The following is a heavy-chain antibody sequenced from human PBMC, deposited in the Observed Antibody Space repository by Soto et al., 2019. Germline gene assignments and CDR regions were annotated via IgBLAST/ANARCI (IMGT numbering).Heavy chain of an antibody. J-gene: IGHJ6*02. Sequence: ASVKVSCKASGYTFTSYAMHWARQAPGQRLEWMGWINAGNGNTKYSQKFQGRVTITRDTSASTAYMELSSLRSEDTAVYSCASSSSNSALLDYYYYGMDVCGQGNTVTVSS. D-gene: IGHD4-4*01. CDR1: GYTFTSYA. CDR3: ASSSSNSALLDYYYYGMDV. CDR2: INAGNGNT. V-gene: IGHV1-3*01.